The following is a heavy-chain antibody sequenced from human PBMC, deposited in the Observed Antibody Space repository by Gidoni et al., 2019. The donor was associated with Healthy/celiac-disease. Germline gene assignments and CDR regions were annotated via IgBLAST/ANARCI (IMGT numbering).Heavy chain of an antibody. CDR1: GGSFSGYY. Sequence: QVQLQQWGAGLLKPSETLSLTCAVYGGSFSGYYWSWIRQPPGKGLEWIGEINHSGSTNYNPSLKSRVTISVDTSKNQFSLKLSSVTAADTAVYYCARAHRTTMVRGGEFDPWGQGTLVTVSS. CDR3: ARAHRTTMVRGGEFDP. J-gene: IGHJ5*02. D-gene: IGHD3-10*01. CDR2: INHSGST. V-gene: IGHV4-34*01.